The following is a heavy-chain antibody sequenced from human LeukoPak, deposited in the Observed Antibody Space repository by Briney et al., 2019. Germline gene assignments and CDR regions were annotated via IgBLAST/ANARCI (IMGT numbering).Heavy chain of an antibody. Sequence: GGSLRLSCAASGFTFSSYAMSWVRQAPGKGLEWVSAISGSGGSTYYADSVKGRFTISRDNSKNTLYLQMNSLRAEDTAVYYCAKRRYYDSSGYPVFDYWGQGTLVTVSS. V-gene: IGHV3-23*01. D-gene: IGHD3-22*01. CDR3: AKRRYYDSSGYPVFDY. CDR1: GFTFSSYA. CDR2: ISGSGGST. J-gene: IGHJ4*02.